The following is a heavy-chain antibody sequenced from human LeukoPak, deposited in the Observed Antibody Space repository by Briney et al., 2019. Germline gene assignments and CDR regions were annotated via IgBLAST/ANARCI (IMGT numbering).Heavy chain of an antibody. D-gene: IGHD1-26*01. J-gene: IGHJ4*02. CDR1: GVSISSYY. Sequence: SETLSLTCTVSGVSISSYYWSWIRQPPGKGLEWIGYIYTSGRTNYNPSLKSRVTISVDTSKNQLSLKLSSVTAADTAVYYCARGAVGATYYFDYWGQGTLVTVSS. CDR2: IYTSGRT. V-gene: IGHV4-4*09. CDR3: ARGAVGATYYFDY.